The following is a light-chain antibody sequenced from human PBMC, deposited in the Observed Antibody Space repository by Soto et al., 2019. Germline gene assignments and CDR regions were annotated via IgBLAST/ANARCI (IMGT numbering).Light chain of an antibody. CDR2: AAS. Sequence: QSVLTQPASVSGSPGQSITISCTGTSSDVGVFNYVSWYQHHPGNAPKLIIYAASNRPPGVSNRFSGSKSGNTASLPISGLQAEDEAEYYCSSSTSTTTLLFGGGTKLTVL. CDR1: SSDVGVFNY. CDR3: SSSTSTTTLL. V-gene: IGLV2-14*01. J-gene: IGLJ2*01.